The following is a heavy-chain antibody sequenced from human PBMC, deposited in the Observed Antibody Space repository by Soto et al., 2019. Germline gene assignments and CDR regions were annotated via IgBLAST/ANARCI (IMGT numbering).Heavy chain of an antibody. CDR2: ISYDGSNK. CDR3: AKDGGSGYSNWFDP. J-gene: IGHJ5*02. Sequence: QVQLVESGGGVVQPGRSLRLSCAASGFTFSSYGMHWVRQAPGKGLEWVAVISYDGSNKYYADSVKGRFTISRDNSKNTLYLQMNSLRAEDTAVYYCAKDGGSGYSNWFDPWGQGTLVTVSS. V-gene: IGHV3-30*18. CDR1: GFTFSSYG. D-gene: IGHD3-22*01.